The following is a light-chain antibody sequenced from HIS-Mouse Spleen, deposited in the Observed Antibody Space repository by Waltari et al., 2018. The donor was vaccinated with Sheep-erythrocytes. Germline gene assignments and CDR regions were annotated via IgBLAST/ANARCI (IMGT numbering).Light chain of an antibody. V-gene: IGLV2-23*01. J-gene: IGLJ3*02. Sequence: QSSLTQPASVSGSPGQSITISCTGTSSDVGSYNLVSWYQQHPGKAPKLMIYEGRKRPSGVSNRFSGSKSCNTASLTISGLQAEDEADYYCCSYAGSSTPWVFGGGTKLTVL. CDR3: CSYAGSSTPWV. CDR1: SSDVGSYNL. CDR2: EGR.